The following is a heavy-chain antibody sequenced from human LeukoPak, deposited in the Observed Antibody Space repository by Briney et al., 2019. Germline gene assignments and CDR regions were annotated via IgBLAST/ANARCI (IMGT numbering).Heavy chain of an antibody. D-gene: IGHD6-19*01. J-gene: IGHJ6*02. CDR2: IKQGGSEK. CDR3: ARERGQWLVRYYYGMDV. V-gene: IGHV3-7*03. Sequence: GGSLRLSCAASGLTFSSYWMSWVRQAPGKGLEWVANIKQGGSEKYYVDSVKGRFTISRDNAKNSLYLQMNSLRAEDTAVYYCARERGQWLVRYYYGMDVWGQGTTVTVSS. CDR1: GLTFSSYW.